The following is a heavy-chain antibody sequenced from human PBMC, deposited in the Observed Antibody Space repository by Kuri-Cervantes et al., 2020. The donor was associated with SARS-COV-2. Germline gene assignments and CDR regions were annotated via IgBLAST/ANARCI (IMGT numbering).Heavy chain of an antibody. CDR3: AVNLGEGPTGY. Sequence: GGSLRLSCAASGLTVSSNYMSWVRQAPGKGLEWVSVIYSGGSTYYADSVKGRFTISRDNSKITLYLQMNSLRAEDTAVYYCAVNLGEGPTGYWGQGTLVTVSS. D-gene: IGHD3-16*01. CDR1: GLTVSSNY. V-gene: IGHV3-66*01. CDR2: IYSGGST. J-gene: IGHJ4*02.